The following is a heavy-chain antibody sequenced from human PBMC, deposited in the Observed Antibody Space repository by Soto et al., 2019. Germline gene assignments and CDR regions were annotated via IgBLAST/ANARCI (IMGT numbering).Heavy chain of an antibody. D-gene: IGHD6-19*01. CDR2: IDPSDSDT. CDR3: ARSYSSGWYFDY. CDR1: GYSFPSYW. V-gene: IGHV5-10-1*01. Sequence: GESLKISCRGSGYSFPSYWIIWVRQMPGEGLEWMGRIDPSDSDTNYSPSFQGHVTISADKSITTAYLQWSSLKASDTAMYYCARSYSSGWYFDYWGQGTLVTVSS. J-gene: IGHJ4*02.